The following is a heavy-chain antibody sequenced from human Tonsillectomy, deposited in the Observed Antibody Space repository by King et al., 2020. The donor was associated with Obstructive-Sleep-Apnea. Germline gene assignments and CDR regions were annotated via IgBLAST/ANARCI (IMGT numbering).Heavy chain of an antibody. Sequence: VQLVESGGGVVQPGRSLRLSCAASGFTFSSYGMHWVRQAPGKGLEWVAVIWYDGSNKYYADSVKGRFTISRDNSKNTLYLQMNSLRAEDTAVYYCARDLPLYDILTGYHYYGMDVWGQGTTVTVSS. V-gene: IGHV3-33*01. CDR3: ARDLPLYDILTGYHYYGMDV. J-gene: IGHJ6*02. CDR2: IWYDGSNK. D-gene: IGHD3-9*01. CDR1: GFTFSSYG.